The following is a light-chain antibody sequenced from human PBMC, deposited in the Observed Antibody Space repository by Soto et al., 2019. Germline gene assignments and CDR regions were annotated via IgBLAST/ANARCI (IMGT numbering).Light chain of an antibody. CDR3: QEYKNYPVT. J-gene: IGKJ2*01. Sequence: DIQMTQSPSTLSASVGDRVTITCRASQGINKWLAWFQQKPGKAPNLLIYDASRLEAGVPSRFSGSGSGTEFTLTISSLQPDDFATYYCQEYKNYPVTFGQGTKVDIK. CDR2: DAS. V-gene: IGKV1-5*01. CDR1: QGINKW.